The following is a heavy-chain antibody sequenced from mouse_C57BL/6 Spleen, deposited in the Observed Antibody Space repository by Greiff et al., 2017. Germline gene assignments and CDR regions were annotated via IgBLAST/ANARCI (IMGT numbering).Heavy chain of an antibody. D-gene: IGHD2-4*01. Sequence: QVQLKESGPGLVQPSQSLSITCTVSGFSLTSYGVHWVRQSPGKGLEWLGVIWSGGSTVYNAAFISRLSISKDNSKNQVFFKMNSLQDDDTAIYYWARSIYYDYGYAMDYWGQGTSVTVSS. CDR3: ARSIYYDYGYAMDY. J-gene: IGHJ4*01. CDR1: GFSLTSYG. CDR2: IWSGGST. V-gene: IGHV2-2*01.